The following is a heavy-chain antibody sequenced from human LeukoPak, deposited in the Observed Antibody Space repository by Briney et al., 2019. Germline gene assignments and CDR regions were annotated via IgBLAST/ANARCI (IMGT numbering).Heavy chain of an antibody. Sequence: GGSLRLSCAASGFTFSAYALSWVRQSPGKALEWVSSITASGDSTFYADSVKGRFAISRDQSKSRLNLQMDSLWAEDTATYYCVRSTINNFDYWGQGTLVTVSS. V-gene: IGHV3-23*01. CDR1: GFTFSAYA. CDR3: VRSTINNFDY. D-gene: IGHD1-1*01. CDR2: ITASGDST. J-gene: IGHJ4*02.